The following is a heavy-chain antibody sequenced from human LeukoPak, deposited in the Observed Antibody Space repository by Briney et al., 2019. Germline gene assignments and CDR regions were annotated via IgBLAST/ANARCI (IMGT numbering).Heavy chain of an antibody. J-gene: IGHJ3*02. D-gene: IGHD6-19*01. CDR1: GFIFNSHS. V-gene: IGHV3-21*01. CDR3: ARDPIVAGRVPGAFDI. Sequence: PGGSLRLSCAASGFIFNSHSMNWVRQAPGKGLEWVSSISSTSSYIYYADSVKSRFTISRDNAKNSLYLQLNSLRAEDTAVYHCARDPIVAGRVPGAFDIWGQGTMVTVSS. CDR2: ISSTSSYI.